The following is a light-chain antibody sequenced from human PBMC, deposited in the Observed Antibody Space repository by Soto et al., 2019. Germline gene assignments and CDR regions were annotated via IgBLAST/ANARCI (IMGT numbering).Light chain of an antibody. CDR2: GAS. J-gene: IGKJ4*01. CDR3: HQYYSSPLT. CDR1: QRVLASSNNKNL. Sequence: DIVMTQSPASLAMSLGERATINCKSSQRVLASSNNKNLLAWYQQTPGQPPKLLIYGASTRESGVPDRFRGSGSGTDFTLTSSILQAEDVAFYYCHQYYSSPLTFGGGTNLEIK. V-gene: IGKV4-1*01.